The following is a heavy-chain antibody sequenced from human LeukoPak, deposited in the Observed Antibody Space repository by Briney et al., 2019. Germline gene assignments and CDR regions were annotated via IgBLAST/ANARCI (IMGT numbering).Heavy chain of an antibody. CDR2: IIPIFGTA. J-gene: IGHJ5*02. CDR3: ARSYYYDSSGYVAYWFDP. D-gene: IGHD3-22*01. Sequence: SVKVSCKASGGTFSSYAISWVRQAPGQGLERMGGIIPIFGTANYAQKFQGRVTITTDESTSTAYMELSSLRSEDTAVYYCARSYYYDSSGYVAYWFDPWGQGTLVTVSS. V-gene: IGHV1-69*05. CDR1: GGTFSSYA.